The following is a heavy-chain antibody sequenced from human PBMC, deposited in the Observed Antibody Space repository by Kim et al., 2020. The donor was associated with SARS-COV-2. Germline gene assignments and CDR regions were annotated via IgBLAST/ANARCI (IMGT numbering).Heavy chain of an antibody. CDR3: AQSIAARRNSYYYAMDV. CDR2: IKQDGSET. V-gene: IGHV3-7*01. Sequence: GGSLRLSCAASGFTLSNYWMSWVRQAPGKGLEWVANIKQDGSETYYVDSVKGRFTISRDNAKNSLYLQMNSLRAEDSAVYYCAQSIAARRNSYYYAMDVWGQGTTVTVSS. D-gene: IGHD6-6*01. J-gene: IGHJ6*02. CDR1: GFTLSNYW.